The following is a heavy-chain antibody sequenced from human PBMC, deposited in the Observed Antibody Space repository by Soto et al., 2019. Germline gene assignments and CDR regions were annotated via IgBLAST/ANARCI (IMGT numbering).Heavy chain of an antibody. Sequence: EVQLVESGGGLVQPGGSLRLSCAASGFTFSSYWMSWVRQAPGKGLEWVANIKQDGSEKYYVDSVKGRFTISRDNAKNSWYLQMNSLRAEDTAVYYCARDLGYYDSSGYYYNDYYYYGMDVWGQGTTVTVSS. V-gene: IGHV3-7*03. CDR3: ARDLGYYDSSGYYYNDYYYYGMDV. D-gene: IGHD3-22*01. CDR1: GFTFSSYW. CDR2: IKQDGSEK. J-gene: IGHJ6*02.